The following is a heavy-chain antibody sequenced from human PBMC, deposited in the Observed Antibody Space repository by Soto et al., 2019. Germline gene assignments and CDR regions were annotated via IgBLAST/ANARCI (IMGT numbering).Heavy chain of an antibody. Sequence: SETLSLTCTVSGDSVSSVGFHWAWQRRRPGQGLECVGYIYDGGSTYDRPSLESRMHMSLDPTRNHYSLRLTSVTAADTAVYFCARAPVGLDTISYFDYWGQGKLVTVSS. J-gene: IGHJ4*02. D-gene: IGHD3-3*01. CDR3: ARAPVGLDTISYFDY. V-gene: IGHV4-30-4*01. CDR2: IYDGGST. CDR1: GDSVSSVGFH.